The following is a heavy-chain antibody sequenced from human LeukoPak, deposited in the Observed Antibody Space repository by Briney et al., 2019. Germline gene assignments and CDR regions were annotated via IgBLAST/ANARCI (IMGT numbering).Heavy chain of an antibody. D-gene: IGHD3-3*01. J-gene: IGHJ6*03. Sequence: GGSLRLSCAASGFTFNNYDITWVRQAPGKGLEWVANIKQDGSEKYYVDSVKGRFTISRDNAKNSLSLQMNSLRAEDTAVYYCARGFFDMDVWGKGTTVTVSS. V-gene: IGHV3-7*01. CDR3: ARGFFDMDV. CDR2: IKQDGSEK. CDR1: GFTFNNYD.